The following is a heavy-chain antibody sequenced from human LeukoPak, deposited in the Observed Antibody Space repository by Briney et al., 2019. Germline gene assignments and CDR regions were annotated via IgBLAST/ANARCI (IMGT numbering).Heavy chain of an antibody. V-gene: IGHV1-24*01. J-gene: IGHJ4*02. CDR1: GYTLTELS. Sequence: ASVKVSCKVSGYTLTELSMHWVRQAPGKGLEWMGGFDPEDGETIYAQKFQGRVTMTEDTSTDTAYMELSSLRSEDTAVYYCATDSGGYSSGWYPNDYWGQGTLVTVSS. CDR3: ATDSGGYSSGWYPNDY. D-gene: IGHD6-19*01. CDR2: FDPEDGET.